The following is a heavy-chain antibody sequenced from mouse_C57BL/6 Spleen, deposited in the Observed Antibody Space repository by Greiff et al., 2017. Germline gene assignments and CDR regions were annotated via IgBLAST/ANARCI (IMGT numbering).Heavy chain of an antibody. CDR2: IYPGSGST. Sequence: QVQLQQSGAELVKPGASVKMSCKASGYTFTSYWITWVKQRPGQGLEWIGDIYPGSGSTNYNEKFKSKATLTVDTSSSTAYMQLSSLTSEDSAVYYCARGDYDYDSYFDHWGQGTTLTVSS. D-gene: IGHD2-4*01. V-gene: IGHV1-55*01. CDR3: ARGDYDYDSYFDH. CDR1: GYTFTSYW. J-gene: IGHJ2*01.